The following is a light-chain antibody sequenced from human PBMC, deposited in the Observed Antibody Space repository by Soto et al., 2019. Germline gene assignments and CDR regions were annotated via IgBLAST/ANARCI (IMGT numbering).Light chain of an antibody. CDR2: STN. Sequence: QTVVTQEPSFSVSPGGTVTLTCGLSSGSDSTRYYPSWYQQTPGQAPRTLIYSTNTRSSGVPDRFSGSILGNKAALTITGVQADDESDYSCVLYMGSGISVFGGGTKLTVL. J-gene: IGLJ2*01. CDR1: SGSDSTRYY. CDR3: VLYMGSGISV. V-gene: IGLV8-61*01.